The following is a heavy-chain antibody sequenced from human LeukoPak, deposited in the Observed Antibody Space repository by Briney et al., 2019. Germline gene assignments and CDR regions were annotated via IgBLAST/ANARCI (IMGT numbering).Heavy chain of an antibody. Sequence: SETLSLTRTVSGGSISSSTFYWGWIRQPPGKGLEWIGNIYYTGYTYYNPSLKSRVTISVDTSKNQFSLKLSSVTAADTAVYYCAREAPRRGYDYWGQGTLVTVSS. V-gene: IGHV4-39*07. CDR1: GGSISSSTFY. D-gene: IGHD3-10*01. J-gene: IGHJ4*02. CDR2: IYYTGYT. CDR3: AREAPRRGYDY.